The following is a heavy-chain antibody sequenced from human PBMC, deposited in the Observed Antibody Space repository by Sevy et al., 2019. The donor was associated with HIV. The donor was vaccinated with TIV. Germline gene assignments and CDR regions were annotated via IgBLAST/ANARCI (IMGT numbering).Heavy chain of an antibody. Sequence: GGSLRLSCTASGFTVSKYEMNWVRQAPGKGLEWVSYITLSGSSTYYADSVKGRLTISRDNAKNSLYLQMNSLRAEDTAVYYCARDRQGITVAGTAIDYWGQGTLVTVSS. CDR1: GFTVSKYE. CDR3: ARDRQGITVAGTAIDY. V-gene: IGHV3-48*03. J-gene: IGHJ4*02. CDR2: ITLSGSST. D-gene: IGHD6-19*01.